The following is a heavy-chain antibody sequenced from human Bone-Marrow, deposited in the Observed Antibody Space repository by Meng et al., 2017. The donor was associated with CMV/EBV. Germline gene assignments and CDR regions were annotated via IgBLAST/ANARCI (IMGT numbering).Heavy chain of an antibody. CDR2: IGIDGSST. J-gene: IGHJ2*01. CDR3: ARGWDYWYFDL. Sequence: LSLICAASGFTFSSYAMHWVRQAPGRGLEYVSAIGIDGSSTSYADSVKGRFTISRDNSKNTLFLQMDSLRAEDMAVYYCARGWDYWYFDLWGRGTLVTVSS. D-gene: IGHD1-26*01. CDR1: GFTFSSYA. V-gene: IGHV3-64*02.